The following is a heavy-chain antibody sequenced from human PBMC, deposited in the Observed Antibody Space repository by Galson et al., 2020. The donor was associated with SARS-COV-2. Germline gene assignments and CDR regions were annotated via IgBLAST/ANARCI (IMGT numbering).Heavy chain of an antibody. D-gene: IGHD1-26*01. J-gene: IGHJ4*02. CDR3: ARDVEGGWSVGATSFDY. V-gene: IGHV3-7*01. Sequence: GGSLRLSCAASGFTFSSYWMSWVRQAPGKGLEWVANIKQDGSEKYYVDSVKGRFTISRDNAKNSLYLQMNSLRAEDTAVYYCARDVEGGWSVGATSFDYWGQGTLVTVSS. CDR1: GFTFSSYW. CDR2: IKQDGSEK.